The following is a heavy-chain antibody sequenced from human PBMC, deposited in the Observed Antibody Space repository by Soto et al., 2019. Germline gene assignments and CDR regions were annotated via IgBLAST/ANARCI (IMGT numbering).Heavy chain of an antibody. Sequence: SQTLSLTCAISGDSVSSNSAAWNWIRQSPSRGLEWLGRTYYRSKWYNDYAVSVKSRITINPDTSKNQFSLQLNSVTHEDTAVYYCARDYYGSGKKGVYNWFDPWGQGTLVTVSS. V-gene: IGHV6-1*01. D-gene: IGHD3-10*01. CDR3: ARDYYGSGKKGVYNWFDP. CDR2: TYYRSKWYN. J-gene: IGHJ5*02. CDR1: GDSVSSNSAA.